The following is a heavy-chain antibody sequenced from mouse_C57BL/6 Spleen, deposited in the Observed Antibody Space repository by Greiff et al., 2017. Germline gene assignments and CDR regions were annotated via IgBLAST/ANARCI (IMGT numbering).Heavy chain of an antibody. CDR2: IRLKSDNYAT. V-gene: IGHV6-3*01. J-gene: IGHJ1*03. Sequence: EVKVEESGGGLVQPGGSMKLSCVASGFTFSNYWMNWVRQSPEKGLEWVAQIRLKSDNYATHYAESVKGRFTISRDDSKSSVYLQMNNLRAEDTGIYYCTGGVYYGLWYFDVWGTGTTVTVSS. CDR3: TGGVYYGLWYFDV. D-gene: IGHD1-2*01. CDR1: GFTFSNYW.